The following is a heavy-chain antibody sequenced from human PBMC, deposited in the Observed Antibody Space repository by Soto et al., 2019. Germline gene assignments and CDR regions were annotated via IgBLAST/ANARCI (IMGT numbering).Heavy chain of an antibody. Sequence: GGSLRLSCAASGFTFSSYWMSWVRQAPGKGLEWVAKIKKDGSEKYYVDSVKGRFTISRDNAKNSLFLQMNSLRAEDTAVYYCARESGITGTTEGFDPWGQGTLVTVSS. J-gene: IGHJ5*02. D-gene: IGHD1-7*01. CDR2: IKKDGSEK. CDR1: GFTFSSYW. V-gene: IGHV3-7*01. CDR3: ARESGITGTTEGFDP.